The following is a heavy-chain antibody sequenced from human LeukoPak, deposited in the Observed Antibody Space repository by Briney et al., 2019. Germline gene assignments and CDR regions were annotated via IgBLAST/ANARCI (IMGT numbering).Heavy chain of an antibody. CDR2: IYHSGST. CDR1: GGSISSGGYY. V-gene: IGHV4-30-2*01. D-gene: IGHD3-22*01. Sequence: SETLSLTCTVSGGSISSGGYYWGWIRQPPGKGLEWIGYIYHSGSTYYNPSLKSRVTILVDTSKNRFSLKLNSVTAADTAVYYCARLHYYDGSGSFVYWGQGTLVTVSS. J-gene: IGHJ4*02. CDR3: ARLHYYDGSGSFVY.